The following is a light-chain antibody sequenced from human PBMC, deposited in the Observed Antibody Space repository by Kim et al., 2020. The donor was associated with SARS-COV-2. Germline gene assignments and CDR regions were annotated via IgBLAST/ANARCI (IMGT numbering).Light chain of an antibody. Sequence: VALGQTVRITCQGDSLRSYYATWYQQKPGQAPILVIYGKNNRPSGIPDRVSGSSAGNTASLTITGTQAGDEADYYCNSRDSNDNVVFGGGTHLTVL. J-gene: IGLJ2*01. CDR1: SLRSYY. V-gene: IGLV3-19*01. CDR3: NSRDSNDNVV. CDR2: GKN.